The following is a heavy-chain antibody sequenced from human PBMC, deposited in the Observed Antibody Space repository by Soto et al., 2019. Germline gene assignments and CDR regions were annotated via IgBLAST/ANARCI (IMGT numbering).Heavy chain of an antibody. Sequence: SETLSLTCTVSGGSISSGGYYWSWIRQHPGKGLEWIGYIYYSGSTYYNPSLKSRVTISVDTSKNQFSLKLSSVTAADTAVYYCARVGYYYDSSGHHDAFDIWGQGKMVTVSS. V-gene: IGHV4-31*03. CDR3: ARVGYYYDSSGHHDAFDI. J-gene: IGHJ3*02. CDR1: GGSISSGGYY. D-gene: IGHD3-22*01. CDR2: IYYSGST.